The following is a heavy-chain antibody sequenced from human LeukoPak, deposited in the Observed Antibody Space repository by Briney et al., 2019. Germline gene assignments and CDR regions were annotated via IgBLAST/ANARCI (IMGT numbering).Heavy chain of an antibody. D-gene: IGHD3-9*01. V-gene: IGHV4-39*07. J-gene: IGHJ3*02. CDR3: ARWDPSFDAFSDAFDI. Sequence: SETLSLTCIVSGVSIRSYYWGWIRQPPGKGLEWIGSIYYSGSTYYNPSLKSRVTISVDTSKNQFSLNLSSVTAADTAVYYCARWDPSFDAFSDAFDIWGQGTMVTVSS. CDR2: IYYSGST. CDR1: GVSIRSYY.